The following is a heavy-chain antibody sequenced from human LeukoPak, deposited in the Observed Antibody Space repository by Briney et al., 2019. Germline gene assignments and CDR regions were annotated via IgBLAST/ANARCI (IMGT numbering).Heavy chain of an antibody. CDR2: INPSGGST. CDR3: ARNGVKPRYSSSWYYFDY. CDR1: GYTFTSYF. D-gene: IGHD6-13*01. J-gene: IGHJ4*02. V-gene: IGHV1-46*01. Sequence: ASVKVSCKASGYTFTSYFMHWVQQAPGQGLEWMGIINPSGGSTSYAQKFQGRVTMTRDTSISTAYMELSRLRSDDTAVYYCARNGVKPRYSSSWYYFDYWGQGTLVTVSS.